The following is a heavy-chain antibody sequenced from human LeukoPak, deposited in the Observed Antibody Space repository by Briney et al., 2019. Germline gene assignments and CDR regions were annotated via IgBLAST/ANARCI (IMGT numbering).Heavy chain of an antibody. J-gene: IGHJ4*02. Sequence: GESLKISCKGSGYSFTSYWIGWVRQMPGKGLEWMGIIYLGDSDTRYSPSFQGQVTISADKSISTAYLQWSSLKASDTAMYYCARLASPVGVGYKVYFDYWGQGTLVTVSS. CDR3: ARLASPVGVGYKVYFDY. D-gene: IGHD5-24*01. CDR1: GYSFTSYW. CDR2: IYLGDSDT. V-gene: IGHV5-51*01.